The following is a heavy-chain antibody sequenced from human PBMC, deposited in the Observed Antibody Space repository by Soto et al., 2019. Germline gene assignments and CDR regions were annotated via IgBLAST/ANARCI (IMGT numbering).Heavy chain of an antibody. CDR1: GYTFTSYY. CDR2: INPSGGST. V-gene: IGHV1-46*01. CDR3: ERDGIYYYDSSGYSD. Sequence: GASVKVSCKASGYTFTSYYMHWVRQAPGQGLEWMGIINPSGGSTSYAQKFQGRVTMTRDTSTSTVYMELSSLRSEDTAVYYCERDGIYYYDSSGYSDWGQGTLVTVSS. J-gene: IGHJ4*02. D-gene: IGHD3-22*01.